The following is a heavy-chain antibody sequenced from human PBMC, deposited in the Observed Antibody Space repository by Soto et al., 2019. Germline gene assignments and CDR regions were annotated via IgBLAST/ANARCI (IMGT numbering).Heavy chain of an antibody. CDR2: INPNVGST. Sequence: ASVKVSCKASGYTFTSYYLHWVRQAPGQGLEWMGIINPNVGSTSYAQKFQGRVTMTRGTSTSTVYMELSSLRSEHTAVYYCARDGVTDCYVATLGGMESWGQGAQLAVSS. D-gene: IGHD2-21*01. V-gene: IGHV1-46*01. CDR3: ARDGVTDCYVATLGGMES. CDR1: GYTFTSYY. J-gene: IGHJ5*02.